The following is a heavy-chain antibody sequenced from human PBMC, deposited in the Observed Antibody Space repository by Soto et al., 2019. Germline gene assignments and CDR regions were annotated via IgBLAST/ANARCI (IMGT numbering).Heavy chain of an antibody. V-gene: IGHV3-53*01. CDR1: GLTVSGKKY. J-gene: IGHJ3*01. D-gene: IGHD1-1*01. CDR2: LYDVDGS. Sequence: DVQLVESGEGLMQPGESLRLSCAASGLTVSGKKYVAWVRQAPGKGLEWVSALYDVDGSFYSDSVKGRFTTSSDSSKTTVYLQMNDLRPADTAVYYCATWHEREHAYDVWGQGTTVTVSS. CDR3: ATWHEREHAYDV.